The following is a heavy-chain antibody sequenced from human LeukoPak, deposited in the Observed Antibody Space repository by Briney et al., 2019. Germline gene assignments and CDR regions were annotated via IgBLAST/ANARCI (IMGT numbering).Heavy chain of an antibody. J-gene: IGHJ5*02. V-gene: IGHV4-61*02. CDR2: IYTSGST. Sequence: SQTLSLTCTVSGGSISSGSYYWSWIRRPAGKGLEWIGRIYTSGSTNYNPSLKSRVTISVDTSKNQFSLKLSSVTAADTAVYYCARDQLGGGSPAWFDPWGQGTLVTVSS. CDR1: GGSISSGSYY. CDR3: ARDQLGGGSPAWFDP. D-gene: IGHD2-15*01.